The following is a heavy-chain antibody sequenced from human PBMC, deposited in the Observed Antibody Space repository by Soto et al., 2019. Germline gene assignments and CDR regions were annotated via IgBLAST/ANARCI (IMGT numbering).Heavy chain of an antibody. Sequence: SVKVSCKASGGTFSSYAISWVRQAPGQGLEWMGGIIPIFGTANYAQKFQGRVTITADESTSTAYMELSSLRSEDTAVYYCATSAAGPKRYYFDYWGQGTLVTVSS. CDR3: ATSAAGPKRYYFDY. J-gene: IGHJ4*02. CDR2: IIPIFGTA. CDR1: GGTFSSYA. D-gene: IGHD6-13*01. V-gene: IGHV1-69*13.